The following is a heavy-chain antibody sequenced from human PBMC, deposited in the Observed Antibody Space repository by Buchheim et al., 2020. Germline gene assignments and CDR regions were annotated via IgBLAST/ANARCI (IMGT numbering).Heavy chain of an antibody. Sequence: QLVESGGGLVQPGGSLRLSCAASGFTFSSYSMNWVRQAPGKGLEWISYIRSSGTTINYADSVKGRFTLSRDNTKNSLYLQMNSLRDEDTAVYYCTREGYYYDSSGYYPFDHWGQGTL. CDR3: TREGYYYDSSGYYPFDH. CDR1: GFTFSSYS. CDR2: IRSSGTTI. J-gene: IGHJ4*02. V-gene: IGHV3-48*02. D-gene: IGHD3-22*01.